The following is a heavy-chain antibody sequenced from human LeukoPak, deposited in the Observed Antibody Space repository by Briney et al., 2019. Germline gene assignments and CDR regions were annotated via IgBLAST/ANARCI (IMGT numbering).Heavy chain of an antibody. Sequence: SETLSLTCTVSGGSIRSTNYYWSWIRQDPAKGLEWIGYIYHSGSTYYNPALKSRVTISLDTSKNQFSLKLRSVTAADTAMYYCTRANYYDSTGYLPVVYPSDYWGQGTLVTVSS. CDR1: GGSIRSTNYY. V-gene: IGHV4-31*03. CDR2: IYHSGST. CDR3: TRANYYDSTGYLPVVYPSDY. D-gene: IGHD3-22*01. J-gene: IGHJ4*02.